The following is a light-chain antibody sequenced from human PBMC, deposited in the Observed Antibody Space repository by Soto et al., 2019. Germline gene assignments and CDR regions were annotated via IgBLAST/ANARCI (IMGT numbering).Light chain of an antibody. J-gene: IGKJ4*01. CDR1: QTITSN. V-gene: IGKV3-15*01. Sequence: EVVMTQSPATLSVSPGNTVTLSCRANQTITSNLAWYQQKPGQAPRLLIYGASTRATGIPVRFSGSGSGTEFTLTISSLQSEDFAVYYCQQYFATPLTFGGGTRVEI. CDR2: GAS. CDR3: QQYFATPLT.